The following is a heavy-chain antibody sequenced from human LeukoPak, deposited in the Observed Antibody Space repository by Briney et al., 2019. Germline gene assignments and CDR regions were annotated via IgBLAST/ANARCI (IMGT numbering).Heavy chain of an antibody. D-gene: IGHD4-17*01. CDR2: ISGSGGST. Sequence: GGSLRLSCAASGFTFSSYAMSWVRQAPGKGLEWVSAISGSGGSTYYADSVKGRFTISRDNSKNTLYLQMNSLRTEDTAVYYCAKDQSTVTEVVYYYYGMDVWGQGTTVTVSS. V-gene: IGHV3-23*01. J-gene: IGHJ6*02. CDR1: GFTFSSYA. CDR3: AKDQSTVTEVVYYYYGMDV.